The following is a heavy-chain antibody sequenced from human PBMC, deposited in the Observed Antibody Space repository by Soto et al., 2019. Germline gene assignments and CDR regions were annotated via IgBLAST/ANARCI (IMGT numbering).Heavy chain of an antibody. V-gene: IGHV3-23*01. J-gene: IGHJ4*02. CDR1: GFTFSSYA. CDR3: AKVGGRAVAEPLDY. Sequence: EVQLLESGGGLVQPGGSLRLSCAASGFTFSSYAMSWVRQAPGKGLEWVSAISGSGGSTYYADSVKGRFTISRDSSKNTLYLQMNSLRAEDTAVYYCAKVGGRAVAEPLDYWGQGTLVTVSS. D-gene: IGHD6-19*01. CDR2: ISGSGGST.